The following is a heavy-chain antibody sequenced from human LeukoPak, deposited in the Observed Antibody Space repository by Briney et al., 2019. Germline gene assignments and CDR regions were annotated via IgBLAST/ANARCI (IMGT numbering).Heavy chain of an antibody. D-gene: IGHD2/OR15-2a*01. CDR2: INPSGGST. CDR1: GYTFTSYY. Sequence: ASVKVSCKASGYTFTSYYMHWVRQAPGQGLEWMGIINPSGGSTSYAQKFQGRVTMTTDTSTSTAYMELRSLRSDDTAVYYCARDLSPPTYGMDVWGQGTTVTVSS. J-gene: IGHJ6*02. V-gene: IGHV1-46*01. CDR3: ARDLSPPTYGMDV.